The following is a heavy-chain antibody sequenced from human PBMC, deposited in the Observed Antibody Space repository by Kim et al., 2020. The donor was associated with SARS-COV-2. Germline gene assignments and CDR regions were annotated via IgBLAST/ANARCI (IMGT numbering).Heavy chain of an antibody. D-gene: IGHD6-19*01. J-gene: IGHJ6*02. CDR3: ARERGLAVAGTLRSNYYGMDV. Sequence: SVKVSCKASGGTFSSYAISWVRQAPGQGLEWMGGIIPIFGTANYAQKFQGRVTITADESTSTAYMELSSLRSEDTAVYYCARERGLAVAGTLRSNYYGMDVWGQGTTVTVSS. CDR2: IIPIFGTA. CDR1: GGTFSSYA. V-gene: IGHV1-69*13.